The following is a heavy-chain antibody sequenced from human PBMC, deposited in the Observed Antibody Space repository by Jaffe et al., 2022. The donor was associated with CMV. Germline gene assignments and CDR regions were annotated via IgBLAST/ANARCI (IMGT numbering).Heavy chain of an antibody. Sequence: DVQLVETGGGLMQPGGSLRLSCAASGFTVSESYMSWVRQGLGMGLEWVSIIYSSGSTYYADPVEGRFTISRDDSKNTVYLQMNSLRADDTAVYYCARVGRSGDDYFDDWGQGTLVTVSS. CDR3: ARVGRSGDDYFDD. CDR1: GFTVSESY. J-gene: IGHJ4*02. D-gene: IGHD2-15*01. V-gene: IGHV3-53*02. CDR2: IYSSGST.